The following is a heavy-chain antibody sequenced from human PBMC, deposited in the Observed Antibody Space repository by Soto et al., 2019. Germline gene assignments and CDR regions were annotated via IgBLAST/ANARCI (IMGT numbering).Heavy chain of an antibody. Sequence: QVQLQESGPGLVKPSQTLSLTCTVSGGSISSGGYYWSWIRQHPGKGLEWIGYIYYSGSTYYNPSLKSRVTISVDTSKNQFSLKLSSVTAADTAVYYCARDNRLLWSRYGMDVWGQGTTVTVSS. CDR1: GGSISSGGYY. CDR3: ARDNRLLWSRYGMDV. V-gene: IGHV4-31*03. CDR2: IYYSGST. D-gene: IGHD3-10*01. J-gene: IGHJ6*02.